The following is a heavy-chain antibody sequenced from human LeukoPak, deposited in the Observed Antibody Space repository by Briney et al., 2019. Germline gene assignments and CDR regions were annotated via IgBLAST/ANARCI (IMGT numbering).Heavy chain of an antibody. CDR2: INHSGST. Sequence: SETLSLTCTVSGGSISSGDYYWSWIRQPPGTGLEWIGEINHSGSTNYNPSLKSRVTISVDTSKNQFSLKLSSVTAADTAVYYCARGLLFRGYWFDPWGQGTLVTVSS. CDR3: ARGLLFRGYWFDP. V-gene: IGHV4-30-4*01. D-gene: IGHD3-10*01. CDR1: GGSISSGDYY. J-gene: IGHJ5*02.